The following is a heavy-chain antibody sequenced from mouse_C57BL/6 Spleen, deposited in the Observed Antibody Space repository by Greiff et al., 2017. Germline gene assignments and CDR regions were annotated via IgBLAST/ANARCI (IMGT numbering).Heavy chain of an antibody. CDR1: GYSFTGYY. J-gene: IGHJ1*03. D-gene: IGHD2-5*01. V-gene: IGHV1-42*01. CDR3: ARWDYSNYWYFDV. Sequence: EVKLVESGPELVKPGASVKISCKASGYSFTGYYMNWVKQSPEKSLEWIGEINPSTGGTTYNQKFKAKATLTVDKSSSTAYMQLKSLTSEDSAVYYCARWDYSNYWYFDVWGTGTTVTVSS. CDR2: INPSTGGT.